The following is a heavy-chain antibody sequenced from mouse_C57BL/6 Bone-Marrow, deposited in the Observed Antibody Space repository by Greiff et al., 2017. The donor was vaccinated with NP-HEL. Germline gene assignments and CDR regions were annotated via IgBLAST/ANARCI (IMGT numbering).Heavy chain of an antibody. Sequence: QVQLKQSGTELVKPGASVKLSCKASGYTFTSYWMHWVKQRPGQGLEWIGNINPSNGGTNYNEKFKSKATLTVDKSSSTAYMQLSSLTSEDSAVYYCARDTTVVDWYFDVWGTGTTVTVSS. CDR2: INPSNGGT. J-gene: IGHJ1*03. CDR3: ARDTTVVDWYFDV. D-gene: IGHD1-1*01. CDR1: GYTFTSYW. V-gene: IGHV1-53*01.